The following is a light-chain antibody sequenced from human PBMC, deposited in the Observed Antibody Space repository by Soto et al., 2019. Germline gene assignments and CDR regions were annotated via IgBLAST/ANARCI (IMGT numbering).Light chain of an antibody. CDR3: QQYDNWPQT. J-gene: IGKJ1*01. CDR2: GAT. V-gene: IGKV3D-15*01. CDR1: QSIRSN. Sequence: EIVMTQSPATLSVSPGERATLSCRASQSIRSNLAWYQESPGQAPRLLIYGATTRATGIPGRFSGSGSGTEFTLTISCLQSEDFSIYYCQQYDNWPQTFGQGTKVEIK.